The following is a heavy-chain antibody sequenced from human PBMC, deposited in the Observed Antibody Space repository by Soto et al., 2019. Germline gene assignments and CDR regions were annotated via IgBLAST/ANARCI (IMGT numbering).Heavy chain of an antibody. CDR3: ARLPLLWFGELRGYYYGMDV. V-gene: IGHV3-9*01. CDR1: GFTFDDYA. J-gene: IGHJ6*02. Sequence: PLRLSCAASGFTFDDYAMHWVRQAPGKGLEWVSGISWNSGSIGYADSVKGRFTISRDNAKNSLYLQMNSLRAEDTALYYCARLPLLWFGELRGYYYGMDVWGQGTTVTVSS. CDR2: ISWNSGSI. D-gene: IGHD3-10*01.